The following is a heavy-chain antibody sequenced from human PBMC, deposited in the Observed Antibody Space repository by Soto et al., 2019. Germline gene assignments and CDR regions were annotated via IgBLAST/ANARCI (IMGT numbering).Heavy chain of an antibody. V-gene: IGHV3-66*01. J-gene: IGHJ4*02. D-gene: IGHD6-13*01. CDR1: GFTVSSNY. CDR3: APHPYWEQLPQCLR. CDR2: IYSGGST. Sequence: EVQLVESGGGLVQPGGSLRLSCAASGFTVSSNYMSWVRQAPGKGLEWVSVIYSGGSTYYADSVKGRFTISRDNSKNTLYLQMNCLSAEDTAVYYCAPHPYWEQLPQCLRWGQGTLVTVSS.